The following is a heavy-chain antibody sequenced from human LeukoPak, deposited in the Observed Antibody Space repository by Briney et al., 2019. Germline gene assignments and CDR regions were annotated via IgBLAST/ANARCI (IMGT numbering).Heavy chain of an antibody. CDR1: GITLSNYG. Sequence: PGGPLRLSCAVSGITLSNYGMSWVRQAPGKGLEWVAGISGSGGSTHYADSVRGRFTISRDNPKNTLYLQMNSLRAEDTAVYFCAKRGVVIRVILVGFHKEAYYFDSWGQGALVTVSS. CDR3: AKRGVVIRVILVGFHKEAYYFDS. D-gene: IGHD3-22*01. J-gene: IGHJ4*02. CDR2: ISGSGGST. V-gene: IGHV3-23*01.